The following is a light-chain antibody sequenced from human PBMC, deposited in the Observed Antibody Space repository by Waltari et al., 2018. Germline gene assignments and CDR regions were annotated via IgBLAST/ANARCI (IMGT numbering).Light chain of an antibody. J-gene: IGKJ2*01. V-gene: IGKV4-1*01. CDR1: QSILFSSNNQNY. CDR3: QQYYSSPYT. CDR2: WAS. Sequence: DIVMTQSPDSLAVSLCERATINCKSSQSILFSSNNQNYLAWYQQKPGQPPKLLIYWASTRQFGVPDRFSGSGSGTDFTLTISSLQAEDVAVYYCQQYYSSPYTFGQGTKLEIK.